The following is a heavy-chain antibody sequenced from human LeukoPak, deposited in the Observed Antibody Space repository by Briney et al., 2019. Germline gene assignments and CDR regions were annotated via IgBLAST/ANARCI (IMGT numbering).Heavy chain of an antibody. Sequence: ASLKVSCKASGYTFTGYFMHWVRQAPGQGLEGRGWINPNSGDANYAQKFQGRVTMTRDTSISTAYMELSRLRSDDTAVYYCARDNSVEDTAWWFDPWGQGTLVTVSS. CDR1: GYTFTGYF. V-gene: IGHV1-2*02. CDR3: ARDNSVEDTAWWFDP. D-gene: IGHD4-23*01. J-gene: IGHJ5*02. CDR2: INPNSGDA.